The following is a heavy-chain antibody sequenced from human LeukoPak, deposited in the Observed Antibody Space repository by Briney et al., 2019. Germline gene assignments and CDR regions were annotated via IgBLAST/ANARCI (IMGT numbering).Heavy chain of an antibody. CDR3: ARHHCSSTSCYWVY. J-gene: IGHJ4*02. CDR2: INPNSGGT. V-gene: IGHV1-2*06. D-gene: IGHD2-2*01. Sequence: ASVKVSCKASGYTFTGYYMHWVRQAPGQGLEWMGRINPNSGGTNYAQKFQGRVTMTRDTSISTAYMELSRLRSDDTAVYYCARHHCSSTSCYWVYWGQGTLITVSS. CDR1: GYTFTGYY.